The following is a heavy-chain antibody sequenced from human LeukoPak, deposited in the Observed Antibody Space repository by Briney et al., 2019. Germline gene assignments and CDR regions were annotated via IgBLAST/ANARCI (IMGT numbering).Heavy chain of an antibody. V-gene: IGHV3-11*01. CDR1: GFTFSDYY. CDR2: ISSSGSTI. J-gene: IGHJ2*01. CDR3: ARSQGVDYYDSSGYSLGWYFDL. D-gene: IGHD3-22*01. Sequence: GGSLRLSCAASGFTFSDYYMSWIRQGPGKGLGWVSYISSSGSTIYYADSVKGRFTISRDNATNSLYLQMNSLRAEDTAVYYCARSQGVDYYDSSGYSLGWYFDLWGRGTLVTVSS.